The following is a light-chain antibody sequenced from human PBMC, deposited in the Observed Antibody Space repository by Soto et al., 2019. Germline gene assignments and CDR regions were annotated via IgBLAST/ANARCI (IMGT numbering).Light chain of an antibody. V-gene: IGLV2-14*03. CDR2: HVT. CDR3: CSLTTSHTYV. Sequence: QSVLTQPDSVSGSPGQSITISCTGTSXDIGHYDYVSWYQQHPGKAPKLMIYHVTYRPSGVSNRYSGSKSGNSASLTISGLQADDEADYYCCSLTTSHTYVFGSGTKVILL. CDR1: SXDIGHYDY. J-gene: IGLJ1*01.